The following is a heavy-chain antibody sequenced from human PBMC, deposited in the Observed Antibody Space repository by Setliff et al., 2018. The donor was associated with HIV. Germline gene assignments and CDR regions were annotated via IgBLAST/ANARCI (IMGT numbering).Heavy chain of an antibody. CDR2: IFYSGST. J-gene: IGHJ4*02. V-gene: IGHV4-59*05. CDR1: GGSFTHDY. D-gene: IGHD3-22*01. Sequence: SETLSLTCAVSGGSFTHDYWTWIRQAPGKGLEWIGSIFYSGSTYYNPSLKSRVTISVDTSKSLFSLKLGSVTAADTAVYYCARHAGSRGYYPRPFDYWGQGTLVTVSS. CDR3: ARHAGSRGYYPRPFDY.